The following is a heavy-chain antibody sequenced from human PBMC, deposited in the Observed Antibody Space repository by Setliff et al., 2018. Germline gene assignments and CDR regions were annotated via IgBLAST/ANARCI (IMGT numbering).Heavy chain of an antibody. Sequence: PGGSLRLSCAASGFTFSPYAMSWVRQAPGKGLEWVSTIYSGDRNTFYTDSVKGRFTIFRDSSKNTLYLYMTSLRAEDTAVYYCAKPQLELRWGFESWGQGTLVTVSS. V-gene: IGHV3-23*03. CDR2: IYSGDRNT. CDR3: AKPQLELRWGFES. D-gene: IGHD1-1*01. CDR1: GFTFSPYA. J-gene: IGHJ4*02.